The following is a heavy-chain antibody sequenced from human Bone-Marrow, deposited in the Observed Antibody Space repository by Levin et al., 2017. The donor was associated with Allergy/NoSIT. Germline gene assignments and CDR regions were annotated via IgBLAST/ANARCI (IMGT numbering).Heavy chain of an antibody. D-gene: IGHD3-22*01. J-gene: IGHJ5*02. V-gene: IGHV3-9*01. CDR1: GFTFDDYA. Sequence: GGSLRLSCAASGFTFDDYAMHWVRQAPGKGLEWVSGISWNSGSIGYADSVKGRFTISRDNAKNSLYLQMNSLRTEDTALYYCAKDYFPPGPSSGYYSFWFDPWGQGTLVTVSS. CDR3: AKDYFPPGPSSGYYSFWFDP. CDR2: ISWNSGSI.